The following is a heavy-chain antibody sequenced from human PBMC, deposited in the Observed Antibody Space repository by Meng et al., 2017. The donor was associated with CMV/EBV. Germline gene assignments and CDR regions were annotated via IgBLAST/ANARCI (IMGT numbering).Heavy chain of an antibody. D-gene: IGHD2-2*01. CDR2: IYYSGST. CDR1: GGSISSSSYY. V-gene: IGHV4-39*01. CDR3: ARVRCSSTSCYGDFDY. J-gene: IGHJ4*02. Sequence: GSLRLSCTVSGGSISSSSYYWGWIRQPPGKGLEWIGSIYYSGSTYYNPSLKSRVTISEDTSKNQFSLKLSSVTAADTAVYYCARVRCSSTSCYGDFDYWGQGTLVTVSS.